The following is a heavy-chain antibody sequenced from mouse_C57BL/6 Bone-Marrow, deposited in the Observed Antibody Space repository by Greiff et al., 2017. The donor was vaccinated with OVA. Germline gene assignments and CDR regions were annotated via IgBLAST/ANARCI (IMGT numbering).Heavy chain of an antibody. Sequence: VHVKQSGAELVRPGASVKLSCTASGFNIKDDYMHWVKQRPEQGLEWIGWIDPENGGTEYASKFPGKATITADTSSNTAYLQLSSLTSEDTDVYYCTTPIYDYGSEDGDWGQGPTLTVSS. CDR3: TTPIYDYGSEDGD. J-gene: IGHJ2*01. CDR2: IDPENGGT. D-gene: IGHD1-1*01. CDR1: GFNIKDDY. V-gene: IGHV14-4*01.